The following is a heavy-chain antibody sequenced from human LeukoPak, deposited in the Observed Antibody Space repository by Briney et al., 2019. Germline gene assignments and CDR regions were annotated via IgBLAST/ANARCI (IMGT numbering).Heavy chain of an antibody. D-gene: IGHD6-19*01. CDR2: IRSKANSYAT. Sequence: GGSLKLSCAASGFTFSGSAMHWVRQASGKGLEWVGRIRSKANSYATAYAASVKGRFTISRDDSKNTAYLQMNSLKTEETAVYYCTRPGIAVAGNYGMDVWGQGTTVTVSS. CDR3: TRPGIAVAGNYGMDV. V-gene: IGHV3-73*01. J-gene: IGHJ6*02. CDR1: GFTFSGSA.